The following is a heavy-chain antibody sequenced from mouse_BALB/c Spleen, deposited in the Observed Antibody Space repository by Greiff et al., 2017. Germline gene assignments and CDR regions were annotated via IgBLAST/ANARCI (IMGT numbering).Heavy chain of an antibody. CDR2: IWGDGST. CDR1: GFSLTGYG. V-gene: IGHV2-6-7*01. J-gene: IGHJ4*01. Sequence: VKLQESGPGLVAPSQSLSITCTVSGFSLTGYGVNWVRQPPGKGLEWLGMIWGDGSTDYNSALKSRLSISKDNSKSQVFLKMNSLQTDDTARYYCARETTVVGYAMDYWGQGTSVTVSS. CDR3: ARETTVVGYAMDY. D-gene: IGHD1-1*01.